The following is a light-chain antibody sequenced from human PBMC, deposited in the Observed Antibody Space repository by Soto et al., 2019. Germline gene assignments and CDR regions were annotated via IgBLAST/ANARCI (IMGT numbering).Light chain of an antibody. CDR3: MQGLQTPLT. Sequence: DIVMTQSPLSLPVTPGEPASISCRSSQSLLDSSGYNYLDWYLQKPGQPPQLLIYLGSNRAPGAPDRVSGSGSGTEFTLKIRRVEAEDVGIYYGMQGLQTPLTFGGGTKVEIK. V-gene: IGKV2-28*01. J-gene: IGKJ4*01. CDR1: QSLLDSSGYNY. CDR2: LGS.